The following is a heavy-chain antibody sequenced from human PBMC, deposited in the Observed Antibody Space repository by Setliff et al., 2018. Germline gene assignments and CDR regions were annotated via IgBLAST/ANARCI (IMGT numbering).Heavy chain of an antibody. CDR1: GFTFSSYW. CDR3: ASAYYYDSSGLRGSGY. V-gene: IGHV3-7*01. J-gene: IGHJ4*02. CDR2: IKQDGSEK. Sequence: GGSLRLSCAASGFTFSSYWMSWVRQAPGKGLEWVANIKQDGSEKYYVDSVKGRFSISGDNAKNSLYLQMNSLRAEDTAVYYCASAYYYDSSGLRGSGYWGQGTLVTVSS. D-gene: IGHD3-22*01.